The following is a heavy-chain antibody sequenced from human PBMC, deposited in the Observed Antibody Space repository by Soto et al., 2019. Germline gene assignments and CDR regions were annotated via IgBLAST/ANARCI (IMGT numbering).Heavy chain of an antibody. Sequence: QVQLVQSGGEVKKPGASVKLSCTASGYTFTSYGISWVRQAPGQGLEWMGWISAYNGKTNYAQNGQGRVTMTTDTSTRTAYMDLRSLRSDDTAVYYCARGGDVNYSHGMDVWGQGTTVTVSS. D-gene: IGHD5-12*01. J-gene: IGHJ6*02. V-gene: IGHV1-18*01. CDR1: GYTFTSYG. CDR3: ARGGDVNYSHGMDV. CDR2: ISAYNGKT.